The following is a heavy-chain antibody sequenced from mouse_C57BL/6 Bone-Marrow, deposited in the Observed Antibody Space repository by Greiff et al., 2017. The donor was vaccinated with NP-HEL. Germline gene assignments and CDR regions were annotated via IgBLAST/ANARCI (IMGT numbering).Heavy chain of an antibody. V-gene: IGHV5-6*01. D-gene: IGHD1-3*01. CDR1: GFTFSSYG. J-gene: IGHJ3*01. Sequence: EVMLVESGGDLVKPGGSLKLSCAASGFTFSSYGMSWVRQTPDKRLEWVATISSGGSYTYYPDSVKGRFTISRDNAKNTLYLQMSSLKSEDTAMYYCIKGAWFAYWGQGTLVTVSA. CDR2: ISSGGSYT. CDR3: IKGAWFAY.